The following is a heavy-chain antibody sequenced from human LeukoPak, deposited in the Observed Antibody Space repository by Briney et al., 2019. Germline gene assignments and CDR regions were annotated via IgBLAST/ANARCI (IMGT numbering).Heavy chain of an antibody. CDR3: ARDHKRRGYYDSSGYYYFDY. Sequence: ASVKVSCKASGYTFTSYGISWVRQAPGQGLEWMGWISAYNGNTNYAQKLQGRVTMTTDTSTSTAYMELRSLRSDDTAVYYCARDHKRRGYYDSSGYYYFDYWGQGTLVTVSS. CDR1: GYTFTSYG. J-gene: IGHJ4*02. V-gene: IGHV1-18*01. D-gene: IGHD3-22*01. CDR2: ISAYNGNT.